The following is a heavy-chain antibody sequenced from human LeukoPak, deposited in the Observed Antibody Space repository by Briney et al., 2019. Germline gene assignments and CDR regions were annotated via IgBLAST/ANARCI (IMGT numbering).Heavy chain of an antibody. D-gene: IGHD2-21*01. CDR2: ISYSGGT. J-gene: IGHJ4*02. CDR3: ARAYTSWSFDY. Sequence: SETLSLTCTVSGGSISNYYWNWIRQPPGKGLEWVGHISYSGGTKYNPSLQSRVTISIDTSKNQFSLNLSSVTAADTAVYYCARAYTSWSFDYWGQGTLVTVSS. V-gene: IGHV4-59*08. CDR1: GGSISNYY.